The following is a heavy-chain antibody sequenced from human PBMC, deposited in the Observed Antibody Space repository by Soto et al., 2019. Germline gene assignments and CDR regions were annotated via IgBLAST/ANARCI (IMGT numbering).Heavy chain of an antibody. CDR1: VDSVSSSSAA. V-gene: IGHV6-1*01. J-gene: IGHJ3*02. CDR3: AILVTVLLWFGDTGALDI. Sequence: PSQTLSLTCAISVDSVSSSSAAWNWIRQSPSRGLEWLGRTYYRSKWYNDYAVSVKSRITINPDTSKNQFSLQLNSVTPEDTAVYYCAILVTVLLWFGDTGALDIWGQGTMVTVSS. CDR2: TYYRSKWYN. D-gene: IGHD3-10*01.